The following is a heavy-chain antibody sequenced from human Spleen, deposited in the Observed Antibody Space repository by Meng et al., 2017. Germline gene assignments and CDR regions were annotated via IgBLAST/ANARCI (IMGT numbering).Heavy chain of an antibody. Sequence: QVQLVQSGADVKKPGASVKVSCKASDYTFTGYGVSWVRQAPGQGLEWMAWLGAHDGDTSHAPKFQGRVTVSADRPTATAYMELRSLRSDDTAVYYCARGTPGRSYSDYWGQGTLVTVSS. CDR2: LGAHDGDT. CDR3: ARGTPGRSYSDY. V-gene: IGHV1-18*01. D-gene: IGHD3-10*01. J-gene: IGHJ4*02. CDR1: DYTFTGYG.